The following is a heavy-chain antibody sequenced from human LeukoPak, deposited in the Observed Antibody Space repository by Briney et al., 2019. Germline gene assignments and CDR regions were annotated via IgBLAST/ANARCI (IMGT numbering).Heavy chain of an antibody. Sequence: HPGGSLRLSCAASGFTFSSHWMHWVRQVPGKGLVWVSRISTDGSATTYADSVKGRFTISRDNDKNSLYLQMNSLRAGDTAVYYCARRTNDFDYWGQGTLVTVSS. CDR2: ISTDGSAT. CDR1: GFTFSSHW. V-gene: IGHV3-74*01. D-gene: IGHD2-8*01. CDR3: ARRTNDFDY. J-gene: IGHJ4*02.